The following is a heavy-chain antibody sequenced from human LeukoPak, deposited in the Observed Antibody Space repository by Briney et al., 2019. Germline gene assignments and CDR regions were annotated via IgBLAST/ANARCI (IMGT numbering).Heavy chain of an antibody. Sequence: SETLSLTCIVSGGSVSSTIYYWAWVRQPPGKGLEWIGNIHSSGSIYYNPSLKSRVTISVDTSKNQFSLNLTSVTAADTAVYYCARRRWGFDYWGQGTLVTVSS. D-gene: IGHD1-26*01. V-gene: IGHV4-39*01. CDR1: GGSVSSTIYY. J-gene: IGHJ4*02. CDR3: ARRRWGFDY. CDR2: IHSSGSI.